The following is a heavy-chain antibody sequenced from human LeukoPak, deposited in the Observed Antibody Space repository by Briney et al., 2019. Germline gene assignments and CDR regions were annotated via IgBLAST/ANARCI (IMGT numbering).Heavy chain of an antibody. J-gene: IGHJ6*03. CDR2: INPNSGGT. CDR1: GYTFTGYY. D-gene: IGHD3-10*01. V-gene: IGHV1-2*06. CDR3: IRVVWGVIAQSYYYYYMDV. Sequence: ASVKVSCKASGYTFTGYYMHWVRQAPGQGLEWMGRINPNSGGTNYAQKFQGRVTMTRDTSISTAYMELSRLRSDDTAVYYCIRVVWGVIAQSYYYYYMDVWGKGTTVTVSS.